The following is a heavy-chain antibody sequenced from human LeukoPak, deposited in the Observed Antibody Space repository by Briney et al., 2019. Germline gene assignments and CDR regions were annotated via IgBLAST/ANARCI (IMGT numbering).Heavy chain of an antibody. CDR3: AGGCSGYDYCDY. J-gene: IGHJ4*02. CDR2: IYYSGST. D-gene: IGHD5-12*01. V-gene: IGHV4-59*01. Sequence: SETLSLTCTVSGGSISSYYWSWIRQPPGKGLEWIGYIYYSGSTNYNPSLKSRVTISVDASKNQFSLKLSSVTAADTAVYYCAGGCSGYDYCDYWGQGTLVTVSS. CDR1: GGSISSYY.